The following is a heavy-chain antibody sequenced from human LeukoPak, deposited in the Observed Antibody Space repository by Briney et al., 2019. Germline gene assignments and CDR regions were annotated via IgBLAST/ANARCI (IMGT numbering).Heavy chain of an antibody. CDR2: MSNSGHT. CDR3: ARVSVAGTGPDY. Sequence: SETLSLTCTASGGSLSSGNYYWSWIRQPPGKGLEWIGFMSNSGHTDSNASLKSRVTISVDTSKNQLSLKLKSVTAADTAVYYCARVSVAGTGPDYWGQGTLVTVSS. D-gene: IGHD6-13*01. CDR1: GGSLSSGNYY. J-gene: IGHJ4*02. V-gene: IGHV4-61*01.